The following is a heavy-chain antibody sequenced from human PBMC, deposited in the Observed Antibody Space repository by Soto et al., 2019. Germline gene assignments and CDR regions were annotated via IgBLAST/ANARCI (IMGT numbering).Heavy chain of an antibody. CDR2: ISSRSDI. Sequence: GGSLRLSCVGAGFTFSNYGINWVRQAPGKGLEWVSSISSRSDIYYADSVKGRFTISRDNAKNSVSLQMNSLRAEDTAVYYCAREYTAGPLAYGLDVWGQGTTVTVS. J-gene: IGHJ6*02. CDR1: GFTFSNYG. V-gene: IGHV3-21*01. D-gene: IGHD2-2*02. CDR3: AREYTAGPLAYGLDV.